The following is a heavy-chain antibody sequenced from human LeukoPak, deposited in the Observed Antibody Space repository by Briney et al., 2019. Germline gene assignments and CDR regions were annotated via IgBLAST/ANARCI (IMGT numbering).Heavy chain of an antibody. J-gene: IGHJ4*02. D-gene: IGHD3-22*01. V-gene: IGHV1-18*04. CDR3: ARSYFDISGYQKMDY. CDR2: ISTNHGNR. CDR1: GYTFTGYY. Sequence: ASVKVSCKASGYTFTGYYMHWVRQAPGQGLEWMGWISTNHGNRNYAQKFQGRVTMTTDTSTTTAYMELTSLRSDDTAVYYCARSYFDISGYQKMDYWGQGTLVTVSS.